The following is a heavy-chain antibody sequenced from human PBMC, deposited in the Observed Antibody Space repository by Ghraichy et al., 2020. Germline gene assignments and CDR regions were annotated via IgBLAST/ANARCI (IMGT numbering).Heavy chain of an antibody. D-gene: IGHD5-24*01. J-gene: IGHJ4*02. CDR3: ARSIGGYNSVFEY. V-gene: IGHV1-69*13. CDR2: IIPVFPTP. Sequence: SVKVSCKTSGGTFSSYSINWVRQAPGQGLEWMGGIIPVFPTPNYAQKFQGRVTITADESTSTAYMDLSSLRSEDTAVYYCARSIGGYNSVFEYWGQGTLVTVSS. CDR1: GGTFSSYS.